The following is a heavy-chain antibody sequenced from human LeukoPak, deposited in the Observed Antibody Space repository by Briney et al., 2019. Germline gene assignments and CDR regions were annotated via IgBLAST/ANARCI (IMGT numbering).Heavy chain of an antibody. Sequence: GGSLRLSCAASAFTFSRYWMSWVRQAPGKGLECVANIEGDGSAKNYVDSVKGRFTISRDNAENSLYLQMDNLRVEDTAIYYCARDPGWGAYDIWGQGAMVTVSS. D-gene: IGHD7-27*01. J-gene: IGHJ3*02. CDR2: IEGDGSAK. CDR1: AFTFSRYW. CDR3: ARDPGWGAYDI. V-gene: IGHV3-7*01.